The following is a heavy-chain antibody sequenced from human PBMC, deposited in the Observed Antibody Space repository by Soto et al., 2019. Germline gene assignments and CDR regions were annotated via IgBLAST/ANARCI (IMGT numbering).Heavy chain of an antibody. CDR3: QVGDF. J-gene: IGHJ4*02. V-gene: IGHV4-34*01. D-gene: IGHD1-26*01. CDR2: INDSGNT. CDR1: GGSFIDYF. Sequence: PSETLSLTCAASGGSFIDYFWSWIRQSTAKGLEWFGEINDSGNTYYNPSFKSGLTIAVDTSTSQISLRLTSVTAADSAVYYCQVGDFWGEGTRVTVSS.